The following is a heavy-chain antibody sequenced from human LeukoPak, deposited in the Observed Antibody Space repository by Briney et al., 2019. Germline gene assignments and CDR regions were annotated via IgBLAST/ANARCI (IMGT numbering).Heavy chain of an antibody. J-gene: IGHJ3*02. CDR2: IYYSGST. D-gene: IGHD3-16*01. CDR3: ARHAVGDAFDI. CDR1: GGSISSYY. V-gene: IGHV4-59*08. Sequence: SETLSLTCTVSGGSISSYYWSWIRQPPGKGLAWIGYIYYSGSTNYNPSLKSRVTISVDTSKNQFSLKLSSVTAADTAVYYCARHAVGDAFDIWGQGTMVTVSS.